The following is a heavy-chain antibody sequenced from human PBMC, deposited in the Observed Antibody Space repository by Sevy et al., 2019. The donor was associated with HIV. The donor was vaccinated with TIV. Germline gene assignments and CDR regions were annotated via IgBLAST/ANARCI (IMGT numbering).Heavy chain of an antibody. V-gene: IGHV1-24*01. CDR3: ATNSRYFSGSSFYWDEGLFDP. Sequence: ASVKVSCKVSGYTLTELSIHWVRQAPGKGLEWMGTFDLKAGERIYAQKFQGRVTMTEDTSTDTAYLGLSSLRSEDTAVYYCATNSRYFSGSSFYWDEGLFDPWGQGTLVTVSS. J-gene: IGHJ5*02. CDR2: FDLKAGER. CDR1: GYTLTELS. D-gene: IGHD2-15*01.